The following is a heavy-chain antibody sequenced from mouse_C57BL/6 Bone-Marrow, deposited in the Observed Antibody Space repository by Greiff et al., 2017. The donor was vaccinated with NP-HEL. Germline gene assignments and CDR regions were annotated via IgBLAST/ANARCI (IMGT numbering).Heavy chain of an antibody. CDR2: IFPGSGST. CDR3: ARWGTTVVRDYAMDY. D-gene: IGHD1-1*01. V-gene: IGHV1-75*01. Sequence: QVQLQQSGPELVKPGASVKISCKASGYTFTDYYINWVKQRPGQGLEWIGWIFPGSGSTYYNEKFKGKATLTVDKSSSTAYMLLSSLTSEDSAVYFCARWGTTVVRDYAMDYWGQGTSVTVSS. CDR1: GYTFTDYY. J-gene: IGHJ4*01.